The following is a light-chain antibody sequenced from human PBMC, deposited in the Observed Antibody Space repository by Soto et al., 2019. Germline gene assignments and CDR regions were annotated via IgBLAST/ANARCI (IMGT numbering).Light chain of an antibody. Sequence: EIVMTQSPATLSVSPGERATLSCRASQSISNKLAWYQQKPGQAPRLLIYGASTWATGIPARFSGSGSGTEFTLTITSLQSEDFAVYYCQEYNNWHPITFGGGTKVDI. V-gene: IGKV3-15*01. J-gene: IGKJ4*01. CDR1: QSISNK. CDR3: QEYNNWHPIT. CDR2: GAS.